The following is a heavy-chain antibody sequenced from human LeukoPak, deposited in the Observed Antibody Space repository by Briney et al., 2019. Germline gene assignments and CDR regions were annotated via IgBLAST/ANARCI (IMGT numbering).Heavy chain of an antibody. CDR3: ARDLYDNWNDGVYNAFDI. D-gene: IGHD1-1*01. J-gene: IGHJ3*02. CDR2: ISAYNGNT. V-gene: IGHV1-18*01. CDR1: GCTFTSYG. Sequence: ASVKVSCKASGCTFTSYGISWVRQAPGQGLEWMGWISAYNGNTNYAQKLQGRVTMTTDTSTSTAYMELRSLRSDDTAVYYCARDLYDNWNDGVYNAFDIWGQGTMVTVSS.